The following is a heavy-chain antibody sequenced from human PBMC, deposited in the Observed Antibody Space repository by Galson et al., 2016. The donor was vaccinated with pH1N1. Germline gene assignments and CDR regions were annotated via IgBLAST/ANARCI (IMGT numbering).Heavy chain of an antibody. V-gene: IGHV5-51*01. CDR2: IYPRDSDT. J-gene: IGHJ4*02. CDR3: ARADPSGFYSH. D-gene: IGHD3-22*01. CDR1: GYTFTDYW. Sequence: QSGAEVKKSGESLKISCEASGYTFTDYWIGWVRQTPGTGLEWIGIIYPRDSDTRYRPSFQGHVTFSADESISSAYLQWSSLKASDSGIYYCARADPSGFYSHWGQGTLVTVSS.